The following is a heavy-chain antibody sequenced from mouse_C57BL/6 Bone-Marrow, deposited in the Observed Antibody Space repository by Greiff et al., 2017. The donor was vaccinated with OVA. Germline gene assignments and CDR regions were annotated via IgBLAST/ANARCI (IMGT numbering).Heavy chain of an antibody. V-gene: IGHV1-69*01. CDR2: IAPSDSYT. CDR1: GYTFTSYW. CDR3: ARDDYDAWFAY. D-gene: IGHD2-4*01. J-gene: IGHJ3*01. Sequence: QVQLQQPGAELVMPGASVKLSCKASGYTFTSYWMPWVKQRPGQGLEWIGEIAPSDSYTNYNQKFKGKSTLTVDKSSSTAYMQLSSLTSEDSAVYYCARDDYDAWFAYWGQGTLVTVSA.